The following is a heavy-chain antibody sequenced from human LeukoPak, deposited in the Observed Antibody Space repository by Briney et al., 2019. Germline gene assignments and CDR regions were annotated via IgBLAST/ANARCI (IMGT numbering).Heavy chain of an antibody. Sequence: GGSLRLSCAASGFTFSSYEMNWVRQAPGKGLEWVSYISSSGSTIYYADSVRGRFTISRDNAKNSLYLQMNSLRAEDTAVYYCARDPVEYYDGSGSLFDYWDQGTLVTVSS. CDR2: ISSSGSTI. CDR1: GFTFSSYE. CDR3: ARDPVEYYDGSGSLFDY. D-gene: IGHD3-10*01. V-gene: IGHV3-48*03. J-gene: IGHJ4*02.